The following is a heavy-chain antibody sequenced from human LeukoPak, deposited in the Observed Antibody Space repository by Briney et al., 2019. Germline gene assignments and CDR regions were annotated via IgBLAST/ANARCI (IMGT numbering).Heavy chain of an antibody. Sequence: GGSLRLSCTASGFTLFAFNNAWMSWVRQTPGKGLEWIGRIKSKTDGGTAEYTAPVKGRFSISRDDSKNTVYLQVNSLKTEDTAVYYCTTDLLDYWGQGTLVTVSP. CDR2: IKSKTDGGTA. V-gene: IGHV3-15*01. CDR1: GFTLFAFNNAW. J-gene: IGHJ4*02. CDR3: TTDLLDY.